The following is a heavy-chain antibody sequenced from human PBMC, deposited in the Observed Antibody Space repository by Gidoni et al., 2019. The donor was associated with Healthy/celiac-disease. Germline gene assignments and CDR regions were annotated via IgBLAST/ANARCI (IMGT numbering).Heavy chain of an antibody. CDR3: ARDQSFGYRYFDY. V-gene: IGHV3-30*01. Sequence: FTISRDNSKNTLYLQMNSLRAEDTAVYYCARDQSFGYRYFDYWGQGTLVTVSS. J-gene: IGHJ4*02. D-gene: IGHD6-25*01.